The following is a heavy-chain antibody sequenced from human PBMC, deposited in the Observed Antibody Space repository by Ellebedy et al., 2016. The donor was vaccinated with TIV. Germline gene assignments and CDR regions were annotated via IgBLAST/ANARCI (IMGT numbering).Heavy chain of an antibody. CDR2: ISSDGSNK. J-gene: IGHJ4*02. CDR3: GRGGSSGNSDY. D-gene: IGHD3-10*01. CDR1: GFTFRSHG. V-gene: IGHV3-30*03. Sequence: GGSLRLSXVASGFTFRSHGIYWVRQAPGKGLEWVAVISSDGSNKYYADSVKGRFTISRDNSKNTLYLQMNSLRTDDMAVYYCGRGGSSGNSDYWGQGTLVTVSS.